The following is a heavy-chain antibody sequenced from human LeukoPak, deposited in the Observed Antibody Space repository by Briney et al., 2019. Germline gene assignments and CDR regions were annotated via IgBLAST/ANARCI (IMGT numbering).Heavy chain of an antibody. CDR3: ARRSYYDFWSGYYTAYFDY. CDR1: GYSFTSYW. D-gene: IGHD3-3*01. V-gene: IGHV5-51*01. Sequence: GESLKISCKGSGYSFTSYWIGWVRQMPGKGLEWMGIIYPGDSDTRYSPSFQGQVTISADKSISTAYLQWSSLKASDTAMYYCARRSYYDFWSGYYTAYFDYWGQGTLVTVSS. CDR2: IYPGDSDT. J-gene: IGHJ4*02.